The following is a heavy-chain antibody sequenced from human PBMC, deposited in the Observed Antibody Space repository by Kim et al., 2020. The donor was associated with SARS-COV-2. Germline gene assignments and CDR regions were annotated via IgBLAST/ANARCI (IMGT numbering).Heavy chain of an antibody. CDR2: VKQAGNEN. J-gene: IGHJ4*02. CDR1: GFAFSTYW. CDR3: AGASWGFDS. Sequence: GGSLRLSCAASGFAFSTYWMSWGRQAPGKGLEWVASVKQAGNENYYVDSVEGRFTIPKDNAKNSLYLQMNSLRVEDTAVSDCAGASWGFDSCGQG. D-gene: IGHD3-16*01. V-gene: IGHV3-7*03.